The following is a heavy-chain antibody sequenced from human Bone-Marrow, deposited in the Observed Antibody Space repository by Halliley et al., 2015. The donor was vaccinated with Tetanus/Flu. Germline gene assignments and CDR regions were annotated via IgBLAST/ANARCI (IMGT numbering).Heavy chain of an antibody. CDR2: GSER. V-gene: IGHV3-48*03. Sequence: GSERNYADAVRGRFSISRDNAKKSLFLHLNSLRVEDTAVYYCATTWLGHCGVTTCYGAFDIWGQGTTVIVSS. D-gene: IGHD2-21*01. CDR3: ATTWLGHCGVTTCYGAFDI. J-gene: IGHJ3*02.